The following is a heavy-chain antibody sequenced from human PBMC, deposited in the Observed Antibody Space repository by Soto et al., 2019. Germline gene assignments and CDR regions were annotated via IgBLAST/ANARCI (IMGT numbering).Heavy chain of an antibody. V-gene: IGHV1-18*01. CDR2: ISVNNGDT. CDR1: GYTFSNVG. D-gene: IGHD2-15*01. CDR3: GREYCSGDRCYGPDY. J-gene: IGHJ4*02. Sequence: GASVKVSCKASGYTFSNVGIGWVRQAPGQGLEWMGWISVNNGDTKYAQKFQGRLTMTTDTSTSTAYMEMRSLRTDDTAVYYCGREYCSGDRCYGPDYWGQGTLVTVSS.